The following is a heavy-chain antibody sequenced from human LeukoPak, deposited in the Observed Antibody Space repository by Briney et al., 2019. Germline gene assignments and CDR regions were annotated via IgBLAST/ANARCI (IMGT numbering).Heavy chain of an antibody. V-gene: IGHV4-39*01. Sequence: SETLSLTCTVSGGSISSTLYYWGWIRQPPGKGLEWIVNIYYSGTTYYNPSLKSRVTISVDTSKNQFSLNLNSVTAADSAVYYCARQRRRDGYNSMGGLIDYWGQGTLVTVSS. CDR2: IYYSGTT. CDR3: ARQRRRDGYNSMGGLIDY. J-gene: IGHJ4*02. CDR1: GGSISSTLYY. D-gene: IGHD5-24*01.